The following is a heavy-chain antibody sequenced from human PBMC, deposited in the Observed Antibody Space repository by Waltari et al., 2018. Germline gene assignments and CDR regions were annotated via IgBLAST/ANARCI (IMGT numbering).Heavy chain of an antibody. D-gene: IGHD5-18*01. J-gene: IGHJ4*02. CDR2: ISSRTSDI. CDR3: ARDTVGEYSYGNFDY. CDR1: GFTFNTDS. V-gene: IGHV3-21*01. Sequence: EVQLVESGGGLVKHGGSLRPSCAASGFTFNTDSMNWVTKAPGKGLDWVSAISSRTSDIYYADSVKGRFTISRDNAKNSLYLQMNSLIAEDTAVYYCARDTVGEYSYGNFDYWGQGTPVTVSS.